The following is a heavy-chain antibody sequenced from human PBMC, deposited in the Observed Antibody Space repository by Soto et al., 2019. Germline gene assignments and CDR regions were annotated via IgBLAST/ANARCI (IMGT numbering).Heavy chain of an antibody. D-gene: IGHD2-21*02. Sequence: ASVKVSCKASGYTFTSYGISWVRQAPGQGLEWMGWISAYNGNTNYAQKLQGRVTMTTDTSTSTAYMELRSLRSDDTAVYYCARVVDYCGGDCYYWFDPWGQGTLVTVSS. V-gene: IGHV1-18*04. CDR3: ARVVDYCGGDCYYWFDP. CDR1: GYTFTSYG. CDR2: ISAYNGNT. J-gene: IGHJ5*02.